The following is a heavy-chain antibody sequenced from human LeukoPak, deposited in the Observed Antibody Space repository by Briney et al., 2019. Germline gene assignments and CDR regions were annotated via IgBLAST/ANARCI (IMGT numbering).Heavy chain of an antibody. CDR3: ARVRDDYGDYEEFDY. Sequence: SETLSLTCAVYGGSFSGYYWSWIRQPPGKGLEWIGYIYYSGSTYYNPSLKSRVTISVDTSKNQFSLKLSSVTAADTAVYYCARVRDDYGDYEEFDYWGQGTLVTVSS. CDR1: GGSFSGYY. D-gene: IGHD4-17*01. CDR2: IYYSGST. J-gene: IGHJ4*02. V-gene: IGHV4-34*09.